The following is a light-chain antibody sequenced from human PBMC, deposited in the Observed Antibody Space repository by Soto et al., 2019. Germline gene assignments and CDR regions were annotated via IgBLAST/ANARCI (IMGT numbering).Light chain of an antibody. J-gene: IGKJ1*01. CDR3: QQYANWPKT. V-gene: IGKV3-15*01. CDR1: QSVSNK. Sequence: EIVMTQSPATLSVSPGERATLSCRASQSVSNKLVWYQQKPGQAPRLLIYAASTRATGIPARFSGSGSETEFTLTISSLQSEDLAVYYCQQYANWPKTFGKGTKV. CDR2: AAS.